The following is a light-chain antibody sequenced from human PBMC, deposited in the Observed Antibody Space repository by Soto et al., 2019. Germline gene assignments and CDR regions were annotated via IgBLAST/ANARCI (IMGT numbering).Light chain of an antibody. V-gene: IGKV1-5*01. CDR3: QQYNSYSHT. Sequence: DIQMTQSPSTLSASVEDRVTITCRASQSISSWLAWYQQKPGKAPKLLIYDASSLESGVPSRFSGSGSGTEFTLTISSLQPDDFATYYCQQYNSYSHTFGQGTKLEIK. CDR1: QSISSW. J-gene: IGKJ2*01. CDR2: DAS.